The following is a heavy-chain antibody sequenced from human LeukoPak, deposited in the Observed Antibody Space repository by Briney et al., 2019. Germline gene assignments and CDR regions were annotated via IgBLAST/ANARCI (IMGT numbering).Heavy chain of an antibody. J-gene: IGHJ1*01. CDR1: GFTFSFYS. Sequence: GGSLRLSCAASGFTFSFYSMTWVRQAPGKGLEWVSYIDSSSATTYYADSGKGRFIISRDNAKNSLFLQINSLRAEDTAVYYCAGSTVWSGIFQYWGQGTLVTVS. CDR2: IDSSSATT. D-gene: IGHD3-3*01. CDR3: AGSTVWSGIFQY. V-gene: IGHV3-48*01.